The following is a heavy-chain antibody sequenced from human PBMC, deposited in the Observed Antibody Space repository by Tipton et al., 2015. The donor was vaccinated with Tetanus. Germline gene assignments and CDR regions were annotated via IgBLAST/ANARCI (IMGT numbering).Heavy chain of an antibody. V-gene: IGHV4-31*03. CDR3: ARALWTTVTTDFDY. D-gene: IGHD4-17*01. CDR2: IYYSGST. Sequence: TLSLTCTASGGSISSGGYYWSWIRQHPGKGLEWIGYIYYSGSTYYNPSLKSRVTISVDTSKNQFSLKLSSVTAADTAVYYCARALWTTVTTDFDYWGQGTLVTVSS. J-gene: IGHJ4*02. CDR1: GGSISSGGYY.